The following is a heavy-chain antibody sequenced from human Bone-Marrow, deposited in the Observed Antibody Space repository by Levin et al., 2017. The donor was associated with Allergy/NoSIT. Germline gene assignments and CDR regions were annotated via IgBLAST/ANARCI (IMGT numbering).Heavy chain of an antibody. J-gene: IGHJ4*02. Sequence: SETLSLTCTVSGGSIYSYYWNWIRQSPGKQLEWIGYIYHSGSTNYNPSLKGRVTISVDTSKNQFSLRVRSVTAADTGVYYCARWSRDYDFWSGYSNYWGQGTLVTVSS. CDR2: IYHSGST. V-gene: IGHV4-59*08. CDR1: GGSIYSYY. D-gene: IGHD3-3*01. CDR3: ARWSRDYDFWSGYSNY.